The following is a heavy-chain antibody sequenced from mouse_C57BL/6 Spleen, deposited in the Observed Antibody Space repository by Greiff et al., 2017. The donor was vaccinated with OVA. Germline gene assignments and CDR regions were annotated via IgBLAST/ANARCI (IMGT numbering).Heavy chain of an antibody. CDR2: ISSGSSTI. D-gene: IGHD2-10*01. CDR3: ASYYGNFYWYFDV. CDR1: GFTFSDYG. J-gene: IGHJ1*03. Sequence: EVKLVESGGGLVKPGGSLKLSCAASGFTFSDYGMHWVRQAPEKGLEWVAYISSGSSTIYYADTVKGRFTISRDNAKNTLFLQMTSLRSDDTAMYYCASYYGNFYWYFDVGGTGTTVTVSS. V-gene: IGHV5-17*01.